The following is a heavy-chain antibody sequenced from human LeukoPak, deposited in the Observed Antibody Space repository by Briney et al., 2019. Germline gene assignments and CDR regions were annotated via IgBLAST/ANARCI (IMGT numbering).Heavy chain of an antibody. V-gene: IGHV1-18*01. Sequence: GASVKVSCKASGYTFTSYGISWVRQAPGQGLEWMGWISAYNGNTNYAQKLQGRVTMTTDTSTSTAYMELRSLRSDGTAVYYCARDVADMVRGARLYYYYYMDVWGKGTTVTVSS. CDR2: ISAYNGNT. D-gene: IGHD3-10*01. J-gene: IGHJ6*03. CDR1: GYTFTSYG. CDR3: ARDVADMVRGARLYYYYYMDV.